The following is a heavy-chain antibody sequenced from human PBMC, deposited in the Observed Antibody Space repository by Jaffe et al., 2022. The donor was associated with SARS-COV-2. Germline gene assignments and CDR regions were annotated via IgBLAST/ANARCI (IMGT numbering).Heavy chain of an antibody. D-gene: IGHD6-13*01. CDR3: ARTDPGHSLSWDPGPLDY. CDR1: GYSFSTYG. CDR2: ISAYDRKT. Sequence: QVQLVQSGAEVKEPGASVKVSCETSGYSFSTYGVTWVRQAPGQGLEWMGWISAYDRKTNSARKLQDRVILTTDTSTSTAYMELTSLTSDDTAVYYCARTDPGHSLSWDPGPLDYWGQGSVVIVSS. V-gene: IGHV1-18*01. J-gene: IGHJ4*02.